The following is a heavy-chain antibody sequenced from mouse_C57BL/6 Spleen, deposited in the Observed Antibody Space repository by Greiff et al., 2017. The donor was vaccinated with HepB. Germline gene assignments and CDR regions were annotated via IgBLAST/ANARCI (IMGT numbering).Heavy chain of an antibody. Sequence: VQLKESGPGMVKPSQSLSLTCTVTGYSITSGYDWHWIRHFPGNKLEWMGYISYSGSTNYNPSLKSRISITHDTSKNHFFLKLNSVTTEDTATYYCARWDYDGDWYFDVWGTGTTVTVSS. CDR1: GYSITSGYD. V-gene: IGHV3-1*01. D-gene: IGHD2-4*01. CDR2: ISYSGST. CDR3: ARWDYDGDWYFDV. J-gene: IGHJ1*03.